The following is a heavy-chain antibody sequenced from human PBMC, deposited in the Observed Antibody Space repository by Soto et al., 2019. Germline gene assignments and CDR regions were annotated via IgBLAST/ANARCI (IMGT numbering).Heavy chain of an antibody. V-gene: IGHV3-30-3*01. CDR2: ISYDGVNK. CDR3: ARDLSHCIGGRSFSSNGIDV. CDR1: GFSFDSYA. J-gene: IGHJ6*02. Sequence: QVHLVASGGGVVQPGRSLTLSCAASGFSFDSYAMHWVRQAPGKLERLAIISYDGVNKFYADSVRGRFTISRDNSKNTLYVQMDSLRGDDTVVYYCARDLSHCIGGRSFSSNGIDVWGQGTTVTVSS. D-gene: IGHD2-15*01.